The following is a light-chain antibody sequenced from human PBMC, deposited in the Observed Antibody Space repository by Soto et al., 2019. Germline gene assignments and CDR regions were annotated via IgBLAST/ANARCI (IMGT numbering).Light chain of an antibody. CDR2: GNS. Sequence: QSVLTQPPSVSGAPGQRVTISCTGSSSNIGAGYDVHWYQQLPVTAPKLLIYGNSTRPSGVPDRFSGSKSGTSASLAITGLQAEDEADYYCQSYDSSLSGSYVFGTGTKLTVL. J-gene: IGLJ1*01. CDR1: SSNIGAGYD. CDR3: QSYDSSLSGSYV. V-gene: IGLV1-40*01.